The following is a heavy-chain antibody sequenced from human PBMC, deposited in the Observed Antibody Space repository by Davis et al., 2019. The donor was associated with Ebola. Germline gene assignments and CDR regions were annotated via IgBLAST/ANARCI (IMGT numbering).Heavy chain of an antibody. J-gene: IGHJ6*02. CDR3: ARAGNDYIWGSYRSHYGMDV. CDR2: INPNSGGT. Sequence: ASVKVSCKASGYTFTGYYMHWVRQAPGQGLEWMGWINPNSGGTNYAQKFQGWVTMTRDTSISTAYMELSRLRSDDTAVYYCARAGNDYIWGSYRSHYGMDVWGQGTTVTVSS. D-gene: IGHD3-16*02. V-gene: IGHV1-2*04. CDR1: GYTFTGYY.